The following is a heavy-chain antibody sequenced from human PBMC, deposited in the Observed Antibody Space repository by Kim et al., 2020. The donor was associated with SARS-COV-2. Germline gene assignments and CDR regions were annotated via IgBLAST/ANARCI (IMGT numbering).Heavy chain of an antibody. Sequence: ASVKVSCKASGYSFTTYIISWVRQAPGQGLEGVGWISVYNDDTKYAQKFQDRVTVTTDISTSTAYMELRSLRSDDTAVYYCARLGAGGLFCSGSNCYWG. D-gene: IGHD3-3*01. CDR3: ARLGAGGLFCSGSNCY. CDR2: ISVYNDDT. J-gene: IGHJ4*01. CDR1: GYSFTTYI. V-gene: IGHV1-18*01.